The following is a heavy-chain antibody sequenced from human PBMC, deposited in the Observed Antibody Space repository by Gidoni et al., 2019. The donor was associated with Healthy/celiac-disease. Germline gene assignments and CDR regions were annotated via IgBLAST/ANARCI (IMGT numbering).Heavy chain of an antibody. CDR2: SYYSGST. CDR3: ARYTTDPPHYYGMDV. CDR1: GGSISSYY. J-gene: IGHJ6*02. Sequence: QVQLHESCPGLVQPSEPLSLTCTVSGGSISSYYWSWIWQPPGKGLEWIGYSYYSGSTNDNPSLKSRGTISVDTSKNQFSRKLSSVTAADTAVYYCARYTTDPPHYYGMDVWGQGTTVTVSS. V-gene: IGHV4-59*08. D-gene: IGHD4-4*01.